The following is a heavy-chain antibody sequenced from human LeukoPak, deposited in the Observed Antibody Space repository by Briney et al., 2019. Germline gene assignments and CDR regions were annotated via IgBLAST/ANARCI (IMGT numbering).Heavy chain of an antibody. D-gene: IGHD2-2*01. V-gene: IGHV1-69*05. CDR3: ARANEVVPAAPDYYYYYMDV. J-gene: IGHJ6*03. CDR1: GYTFTSYG. CDR2: IIPIFGTA. Sequence: GASVKVSCKASGYTFTSYGISWVRQAPGQGLEWMGGIIPIFGTANYAQKFQGRVTITTDESTSTAYMELSSLRSEDTAVYYCARANEVVPAAPDYYYYYMDVWGKGTTVTVSS.